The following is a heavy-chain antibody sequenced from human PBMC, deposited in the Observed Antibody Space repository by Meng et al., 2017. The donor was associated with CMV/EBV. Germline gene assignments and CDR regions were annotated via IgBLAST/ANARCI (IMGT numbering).Heavy chain of an antibody. D-gene: IGHD4-23*01. V-gene: IGHV3-21*01. CDR2: ISSSSSYI. CDR1: GFTFSSYC. Sequence: GGSLRLSCAASGFTFSSYCMNWVRQAPGKGLEWVSSISSSSSYIYYADSVKGRFTISRDNAKNSLYLQMNSLRAEDTAVYYCARVGGGNTYYYYGMDVWGQGTTVTVSS. J-gene: IGHJ6*02. CDR3: ARVGGGNTYYYYGMDV.